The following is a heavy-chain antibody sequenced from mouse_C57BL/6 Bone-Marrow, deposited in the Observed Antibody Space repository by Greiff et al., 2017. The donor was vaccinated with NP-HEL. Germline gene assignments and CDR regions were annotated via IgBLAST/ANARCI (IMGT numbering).Heavy chain of an antibody. CDR3: ARQGLLHDY. CDR1: GFTFSSYT. J-gene: IGHJ2*01. Sequence: EVMLVESGGGLVKPGGSLKLSCAAPGFTFSSYTMSWVRQTPEKRLEWVATISGGGGNTYYPDSVKGRFTISRDNAKNTLYLQMSSLRSEDTALYYCARQGLLHDYWGQGTTLTVSS. CDR2: ISGGGGNT. V-gene: IGHV5-9*01. D-gene: IGHD2-3*01.